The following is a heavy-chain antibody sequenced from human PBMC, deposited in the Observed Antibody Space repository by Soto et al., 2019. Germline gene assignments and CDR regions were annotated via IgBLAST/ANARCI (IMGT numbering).Heavy chain of an antibody. J-gene: IGHJ3*02. CDR2: IYYSGST. V-gene: IGHV4-39*01. Sequence: SATLSLTCTVPGFSISSSIYYWVWIRQPPGKGLEWIGSIYYSGSTYYNPSLKSRVTISVDTSKNQFSLKLSSVTAADTAVYYCAKGGSGSYSNAFDIWGQGTMVT. CDR1: GFSISSSIYY. D-gene: IGHD3-10*01. CDR3: AKGGSGSYSNAFDI.